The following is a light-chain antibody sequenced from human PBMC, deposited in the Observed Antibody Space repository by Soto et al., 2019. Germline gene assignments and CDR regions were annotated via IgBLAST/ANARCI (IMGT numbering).Light chain of an antibody. CDR3: QQYNSYSLT. CDR1: QSVSSN. J-gene: IGKJ4*01. CDR2: AAS. V-gene: IGKV3-15*01. Sequence: EIVMTQSPATLSLAPGERAXLSCSASQSVSSNLAWYQQKPGQAPRLLIYAASTRATGIPARFSGSGSGTEFTLTISSLQPDDFATYYCQQYNSYSLTFGGGTKVDIK.